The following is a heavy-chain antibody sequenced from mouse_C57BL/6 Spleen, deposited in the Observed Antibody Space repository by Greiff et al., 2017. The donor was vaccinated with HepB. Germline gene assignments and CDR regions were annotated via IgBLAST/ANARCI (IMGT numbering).Heavy chain of an antibody. CDR2: ISSGSSNI. CDR1: GFTFSDYG. V-gene: IGHV5-17*01. J-gene: IGHJ2*01. D-gene: IGHD2-3*01. Sequence: DVMLVESGGGLVKPGGSLKLSCAASGFTFSDYGMHWVRQAPEKGLEWVAYISSGSSNIYYADTVKGRFTISRDNAKNTLFLQMTSLRSEDTAMYYCARALDGYPDYWGQGTTLTVSS. CDR3: ARALDGYPDY.